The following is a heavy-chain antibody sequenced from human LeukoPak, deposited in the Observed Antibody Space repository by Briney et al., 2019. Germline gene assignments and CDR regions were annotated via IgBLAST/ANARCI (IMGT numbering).Heavy chain of an antibody. CDR2: IIPIFGTA. CDR1: GGTFSSYA. J-gene: IGHJ4*02. Sequence: SVKVSCKASGGTFSSYAISWVRQAHGQGLEWMGGIIPIFGTANYAQKFQGRVTITADESTSTAYMELSSLRSEDTAVYYCARATNCGGDCDYWGQGTLVTVSS. V-gene: IGHV1-69*13. D-gene: IGHD2-21*01. CDR3: ARATNCGGDCDY.